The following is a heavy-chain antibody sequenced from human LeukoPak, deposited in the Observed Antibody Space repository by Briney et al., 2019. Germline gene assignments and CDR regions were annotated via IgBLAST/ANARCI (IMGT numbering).Heavy chain of an antibody. J-gene: IGHJ4*02. V-gene: IGHV4-39*07. D-gene: IGHD1-26*01. CDR3: ARTIVGAIFDY. CDR2: IYYSGST. CDR1: GGSISSSTYY. Sequence: SETLSLTCTVSGGSISSSTYYWGWIRQPPGKGLEWIGTIYYSGSTNYNPSLKSRVTISVDTSKNQFSLKLSSVTAADTAVYYCARTIVGAIFDYWGQGTLVTVSS.